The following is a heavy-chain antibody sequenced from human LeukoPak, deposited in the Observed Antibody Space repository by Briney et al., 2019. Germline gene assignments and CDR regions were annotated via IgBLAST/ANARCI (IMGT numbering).Heavy chain of an antibody. J-gene: IGHJ5*02. Sequence: SETLSLTCTVSGGSISSYYWSWIRQPAGKGLEWIGRIYTSGSTNYSPSLKSRVTMSVDTSKNQFSLKLSSVTAADTAVYYCARESSFKSSGSYYPFDPWGQGTLVTVSS. CDR3: ARESSFKSSGSYYPFDP. D-gene: IGHD1-26*01. V-gene: IGHV4-4*07. CDR2: IYTSGST. CDR1: GGSISSYY.